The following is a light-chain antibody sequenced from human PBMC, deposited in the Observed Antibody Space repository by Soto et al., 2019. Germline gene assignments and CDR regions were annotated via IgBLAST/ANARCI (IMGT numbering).Light chain of an antibody. CDR2: LEGSGGY. Sequence: QLVLTQSSSASASLGSSVKLTCTLSSGHSTYIIAWHQQQPGKAPRFLMKLEGSGGYNKGSGVTDRFSGSSSGADRYLTISILQSEDEADYYCETWDNSRVLFGGGTKLAVL. V-gene: IGLV4-60*03. CDR1: SGHSTYI. CDR3: ETWDNSRVL. J-gene: IGLJ2*01.